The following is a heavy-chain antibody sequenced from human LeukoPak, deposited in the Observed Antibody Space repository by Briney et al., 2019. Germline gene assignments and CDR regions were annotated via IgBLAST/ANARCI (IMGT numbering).Heavy chain of an antibody. CDR1: GSTFSSYE. CDR2: ISSSGSTI. J-gene: IGHJ4*02. V-gene: IGHV3-48*03. CDR3: ARDRLGGDCSFDY. D-gene: IGHD2-21*02. Sequence: GGSLRLSCAASGSTFSSYEMNWVRQAPGKGLEWVSYISSSGSTIYYADSVRGRFTISRDNAKNSLYLQMNSLRAEDTAVYYCARDRLGGDCSFDYWGQGTLVTVSS.